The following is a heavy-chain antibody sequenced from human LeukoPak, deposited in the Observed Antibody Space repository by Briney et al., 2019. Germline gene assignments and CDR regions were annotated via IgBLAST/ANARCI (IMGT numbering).Heavy chain of an antibody. J-gene: IGHJ4*02. CDR3: ARHETGPYFDY. V-gene: IGHV5-51*01. CDR2: IYPGDSDT. Sequence: GESLKISCKSSGYSFTTYWIGWVRQMPGKGLECMGIIYPGDSDTRYSPSFQGQVTISADKSISTAYLQWSSLKASDTAIYYCARHETGPYFDYWGQGTLVTVSS. D-gene: IGHD1-1*01. CDR1: GYSFTTYW.